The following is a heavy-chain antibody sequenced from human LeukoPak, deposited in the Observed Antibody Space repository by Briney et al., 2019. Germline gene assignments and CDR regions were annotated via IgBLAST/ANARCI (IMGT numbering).Heavy chain of an antibody. V-gene: IGHV4-38-2*02. CDR3: ARDKEGSFDY. J-gene: IGHJ4*02. Sequence: SETLSLTCAVSGYSISSGYCWGWIRQPPGKGLEWIGSIYHSGSTYYNPSLKSRVTISVDTSKNQYSLKLSSVTAADTAVYYCARDKEGSFDYWGQGTLVTVSS. CDR1: GYSISSGYC. CDR2: IYHSGST.